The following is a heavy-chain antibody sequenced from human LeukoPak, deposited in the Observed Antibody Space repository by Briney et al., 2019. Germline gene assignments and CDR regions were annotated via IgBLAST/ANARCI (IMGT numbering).Heavy chain of an antibody. Sequence: GGSLRLSCAASGFTFSSYGMHWVRQAPGKGLEWVAVISYDGSNKYYADSVKGRFTISRDNSKNTLYPQMNSLRAEDTAVYYCAKDGTYSGYDSFPDYWGQGTLVTVSS. V-gene: IGHV3-30*18. D-gene: IGHD5-12*01. CDR2: ISYDGSNK. CDR1: GFTFSSYG. CDR3: AKDGTYSGYDSFPDY. J-gene: IGHJ4*02.